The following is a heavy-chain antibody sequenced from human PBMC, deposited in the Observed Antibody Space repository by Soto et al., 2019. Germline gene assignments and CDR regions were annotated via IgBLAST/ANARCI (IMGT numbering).Heavy chain of an antibody. Sequence: EVQLLESGGGLVQPGGSLRLSCAASGFTFSSYAMSWVRQAPGKGLEWVSAISGSGGSTYHADSVKGRFTISRDNSKNTLYLQMNSLRAEDTAVYYCAKATSLDFWSGYAYYYYYYMDVWGKGTTVTVSS. CDR3: AKATSLDFWSGYAYYYYYYMDV. J-gene: IGHJ6*03. CDR2: ISGSGGST. V-gene: IGHV3-23*01. D-gene: IGHD3-3*01. CDR1: GFTFSSYA.